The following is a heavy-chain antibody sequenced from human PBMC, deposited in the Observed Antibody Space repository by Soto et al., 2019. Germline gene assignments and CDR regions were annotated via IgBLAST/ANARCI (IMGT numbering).Heavy chain of an antibody. Sequence: EVQLLQSGGGLVQPGGSLRLSCAASGFTFTSYSMTWVRQTPGKGLEWVAAVNPGGYSTYYADSVKGRFTISRDNSNKARCLQMNSLRAYDTAVYYCAKDLRAGSGYDFDYRDQGTLVTVSS. D-gene: IGHD5-12*01. CDR3: AKDLRAGSGYDFDY. CDR2: VNPGGYST. CDR1: GFTFTSYS. J-gene: IGHJ4*02. V-gene: IGHV3-23*01.